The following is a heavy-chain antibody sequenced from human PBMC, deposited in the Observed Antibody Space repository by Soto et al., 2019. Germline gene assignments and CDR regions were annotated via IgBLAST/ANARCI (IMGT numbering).Heavy chain of an antibody. CDR3: AKTRQAPVGTHFFDL. Sequence: PGGSLRLSCEGSGFTFISFAMGWVRQAPGKGLEWLSSVSADGVSSFSADSVRGRFRVSRDNSKNTLFLQMRFLRVEDTAVYYCAKTRQAPVGTHFFDLWGQGTQVTVSS. V-gene: IGHV3-23*01. J-gene: IGHJ4*02. CDR1: GFTFISFA. CDR2: VSADGVSS.